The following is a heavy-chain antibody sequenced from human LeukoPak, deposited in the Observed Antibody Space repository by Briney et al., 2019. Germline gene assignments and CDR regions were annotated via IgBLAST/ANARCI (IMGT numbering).Heavy chain of an antibody. CDR3: AKVEIPN. D-gene: IGHD5-24*01. CDR1: GFTFSSYG. J-gene: IGHJ4*02. V-gene: IGHV3-30*18. CDR2: ISYDGSNK. Sequence: GRSLRLSCAASGFTFSSYGMPWVRQAPGKGLEWVAVISYDGSNKYYTDSVKGRFTISRDNSKNTLYLQMNSLRAEDTAVYYCAKVEIPNWGQGTLVTVSS.